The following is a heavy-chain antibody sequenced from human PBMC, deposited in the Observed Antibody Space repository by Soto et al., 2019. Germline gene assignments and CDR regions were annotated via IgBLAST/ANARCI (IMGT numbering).Heavy chain of an antibody. V-gene: IGHV1-2*02. J-gene: IGHJ6*02. Sequence: QVRLVQSGAELKKPGASVKVSCKASGSTFTGHYIHWVRQAPGQGLEWMGWINPNSGTTKYAQKCQGRVTLTRETSITTAYMELNSLKSDDTAGYYCARAGIAAAGSGEYGMDVWGQGTTVIVSS. CDR3: ARAGIAAAGSGEYGMDV. D-gene: IGHD6-13*01. CDR2: INPNSGTT. CDR1: GSTFTGHY.